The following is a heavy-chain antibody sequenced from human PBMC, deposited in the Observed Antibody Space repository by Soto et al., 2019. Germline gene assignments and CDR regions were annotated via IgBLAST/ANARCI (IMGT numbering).Heavy chain of an antibody. CDR3: ARDKITGLFDY. Sequence: SETLSLTCTVSGGSISSSSFHWGWIRQPPGKGLEWIGNIYHSGSTYYNPSLKSRVTISVDRSKNQFSLKLTSVTAADTAVYYCARDKITGLFDYWGQGTLVTVSS. CDR1: GGSISSSSFH. CDR2: IYHSGST. J-gene: IGHJ4*02. D-gene: IGHD2-8*02. V-gene: IGHV4-39*02.